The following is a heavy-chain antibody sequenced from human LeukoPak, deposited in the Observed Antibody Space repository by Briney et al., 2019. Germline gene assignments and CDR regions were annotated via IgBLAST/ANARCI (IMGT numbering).Heavy chain of an antibody. CDR1: GFTFSSYG. CDR3: ARTQWELDAFDI. CDR2: IWYDGSNK. V-gene: IGHV3-33*01. Sequence: GGSLRLSCVASGFTFSSYGMHWVRQAPGKGLEWVAVIWYDGSNKYYADSVKGRFTISRDNSKNTLYLQMNSLRAEDTAVYYCARTQWELDAFDIWGQGTMVTVSS. D-gene: IGHD1-26*01. J-gene: IGHJ3*02.